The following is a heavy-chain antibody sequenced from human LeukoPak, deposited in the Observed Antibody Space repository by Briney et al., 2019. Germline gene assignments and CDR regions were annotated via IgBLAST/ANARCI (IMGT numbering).Heavy chain of an antibody. V-gene: IGHV3-30-3*01. D-gene: IGHD6-19*01. Sequence: PGRSLRLSCAASGFTFSSYAMHWVRQAPGKGLEWVAVISYDGSNKYYADSVKGRFTISRDNSKNTLFLHMNSLRAKDTAVYYCARAMYSSGRLYYYYGMDVWGQGTTVTVSS. CDR2: ISYDGSNK. J-gene: IGHJ6*02. CDR3: ARAMYSSGRLYYYYGMDV. CDR1: GFTFSSYA.